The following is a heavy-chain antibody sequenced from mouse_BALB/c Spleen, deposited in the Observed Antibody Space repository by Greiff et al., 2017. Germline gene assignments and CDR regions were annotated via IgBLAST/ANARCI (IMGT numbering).Heavy chain of an antibody. J-gene: IGHJ2*01. CDR2: IDPANGNT. CDR1: GFNIKDTY. CDR3: ASGYGKRDY. D-gene: IGHD2-1*01. Sequence: EVKLMESGAELVKPGASVKLSCTASGFNIKDTYMHWVKQRPEQGLEWIGRIDPANGNTKYDPKFQGKATITADTSSNTAYLQLSSLTSEDTAVYYCASGYGKRDYWGQGTTLTVSS. V-gene: IGHV14-3*02.